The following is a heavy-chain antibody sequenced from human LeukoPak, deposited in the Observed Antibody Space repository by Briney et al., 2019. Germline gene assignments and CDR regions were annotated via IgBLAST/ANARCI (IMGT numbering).Heavy chain of an antibody. J-gene: IGHJ6*02. CDR1: GFTFSSCA. Sequence: GGSLRLSCAASGFTFSSCAMHWVRQAPGKGLEWVAVISYDGSNKYYADSVKGRFTISRDNSKNTLYLQMNSLRAEDTAVYYCARGTEYQQKYYYYYYGMDVWGQGTTVTVSS. D-gene: IGHD2-2*01. CDR3: ARGTEYQQKYYYYYYGMDV. V-gene: IGHV3-30*04. CDR2: ISYDGSNK.